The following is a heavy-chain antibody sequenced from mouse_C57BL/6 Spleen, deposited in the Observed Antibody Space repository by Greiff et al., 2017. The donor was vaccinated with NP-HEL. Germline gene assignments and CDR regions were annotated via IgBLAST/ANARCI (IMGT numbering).Heavy chain of an antibody. CDR3: TCYGSSRFAY. CDR2: IDPEDGDT. J-gene: IGHJ3*01. V-gene: IGHV14-1*01. D-gene: IGHD1-1*01. Sequence: VQLQQSGAELVRPGASVKLSCTASGFNIKDYYMHWVKQRPEQGLEWIGRIDPEDGDTEYAPKFPGKGTMTADTSSNTAYLQLSSLTSEDPAVYYCTCYGSSRFAYWGQGTLVTVSA. CDR1: GFNIKDYY.